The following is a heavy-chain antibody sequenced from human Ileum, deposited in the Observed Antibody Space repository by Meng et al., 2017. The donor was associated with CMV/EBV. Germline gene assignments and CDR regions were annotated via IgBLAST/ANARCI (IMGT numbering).Heavy chain of an antibody. V-gene: IGHV3-11*04. D-gene: IGHD2-2*01. J-gene: IGHJ4*02. CDR2: ISTGDNTI. Sequence: FTFSDSCMSGIRQAPGKGLEWVSYISTGDNTIYYTDSVKGRFTISRDNAKNSLSLQMNSLRAEDTAVYYCARVGYCGTTTCYRHFDSWGQGTLVTVSS. CDR3: ARVGYCGTTTCYRHFDS. CDR1: FTFSDSC.